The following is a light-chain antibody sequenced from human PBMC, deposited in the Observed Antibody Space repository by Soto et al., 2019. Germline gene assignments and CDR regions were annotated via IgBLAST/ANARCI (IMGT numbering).Light chain of an antibody. Sequence: QSVLTQPPSVSRAPGQRVTISCTGSSSNIGAGYDVHWYQQLPGTAPKLLIYGNSNRPSGVPDRFSGSKSGTSASLAITGLQAEDEADYYCQSYDSSLSVTVFGGGTKLTVL. CDR2: GNS. CDR3: QSYDSSLSVTV. J-gene: IGLJ2*01. CDR1: SSNIGAGYD. V-gene: IGLV1-40*01.